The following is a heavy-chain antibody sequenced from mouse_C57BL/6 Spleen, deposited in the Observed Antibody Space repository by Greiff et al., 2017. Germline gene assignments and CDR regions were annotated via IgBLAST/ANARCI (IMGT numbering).Heavy chain of an antibody. J-gene: IGHJ1*03. Sequence: EVQLQQSGPELVKPGASVKIPCKASGYTFTDYNMDWVKQSHGKSLEWIGDINPNNGGTSYNKKFRGKATLIVDKSSSTAYMELRSLTSEDTAVYYCAREGYGSSRDWYFDVWGTGTTVTVSS. D-gene: IGHD1-1*01. CDR2: INPNNGGT. CDR3: AREGYGSSRDWYFDV. CDR1: GYTFTDYN. V-gene: IGHV1-18*01.